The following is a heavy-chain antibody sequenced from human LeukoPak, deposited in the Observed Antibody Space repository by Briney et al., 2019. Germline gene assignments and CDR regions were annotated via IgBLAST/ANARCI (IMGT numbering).Heavy chain of an antibody. CDR1: GFTFSSYS. J-gene: IGHJ4*02. CDR2: ISSSTSYI. V-gene: IGHV3-21*04. CDR3: ARGLGSRHVDY. Sequence: GGSLRLSCAASGFTFSSYSMNWIRQAPGKGLEWVSSISSSTSYIYYADSVKGRFTISKDNAKNSLYLQMNSLRAEDTAVYYCARGLGSRHVDYWGQGTLVTVSS. D-gene: IGHD6-13*01.